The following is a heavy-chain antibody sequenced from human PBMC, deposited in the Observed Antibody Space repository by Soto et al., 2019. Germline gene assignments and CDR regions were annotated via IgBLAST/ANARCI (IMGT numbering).Heavy chain of an antibody. CDR3: ARTWGSTNEY. J-gene: IGHJ4*02. Sequence: QVQLQESGPGLVKPSETLSLTCVVSGVSLSSYYWSWIRQPPGKGLEWIGYIYYSGSTSYNPSLKSRVTISVDTSKNQFSLKLSSVTAADTAVYYCARTWGSTNEYWGRGTLVTVSS. D-gene: IGHD3-16*01. CDR1: GVSLSSYY. V-gene: IGHV4-59*01. CDR2: IYYSGST.